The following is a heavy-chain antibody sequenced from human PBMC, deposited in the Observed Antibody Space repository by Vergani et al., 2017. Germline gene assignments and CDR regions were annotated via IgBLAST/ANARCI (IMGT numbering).Heavy chain of an antibody. CDR1: GFTFSSYS. J-gene: IGHJ4*02. Sequence: EVQLLESGGGLVQPGGSLRLSCAASGFTFSSYSMNWVRQAPGKGLEWVSSISSSSSYIYYADSVKGRFTISRDNAKNSLYLQMNSLRAEDTAVYYCAGESRGYNFGSGSYYSYWGQGTLVTVSS. V-gene: IGHV3-21*01. D-gene: IGHD3-10*01. CDR2: ISSSSSYI. CDR3: AGESRGYNFGSGSYYSY.